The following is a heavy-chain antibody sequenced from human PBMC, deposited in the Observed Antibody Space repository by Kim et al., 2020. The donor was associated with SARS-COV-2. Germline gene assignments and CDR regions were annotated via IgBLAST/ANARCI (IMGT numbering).Heavy chain of an antibody. D-gene: IGHD2-15*01. J-gene: IGHJ3*01. CDR2: T. CDR3: ARDDVGGGSSR. V-gene: IGHV1-46*01. Sequence: TSYAQKFQGRVTMTRDTSTSTVYMELSSLRSEDTAGYYCARDDVGGGSSRWGQGTMVTVSS.